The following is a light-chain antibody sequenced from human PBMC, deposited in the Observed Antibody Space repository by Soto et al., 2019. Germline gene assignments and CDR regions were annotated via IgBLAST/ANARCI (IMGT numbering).Light chain of an antibody. CDR2: DAS. J-gene: IGKJ4*01. CDR1: QSVSSS. V-gene: IGKV3-11*01. Sequence: EIVLTQSPATLSLSPGERATLSCRASQSVSSSLAWYQQKPGQAPRFLIYDASNRATGVPARFSGSGSGTDFTLTISSLEPEDFAVYYCQQRSSWPLTFGGGIKVEI. CDR3: QQRSSWPLT.